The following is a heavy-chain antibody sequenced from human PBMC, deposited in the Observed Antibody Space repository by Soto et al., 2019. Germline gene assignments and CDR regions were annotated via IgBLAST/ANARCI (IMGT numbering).Heavy chain of an antibody. Sequence: QVQLVQSGAEVQKPGASVKVSCKASGYTLSSHGFSWVRQAPGQGLEGMGWISSYNGNTRYAQKFQGRVTLTTDTSTSTGYMELRDLRSDDTATYYCARDRGVVIPAVTYGMDVWGQGTTVTVSS. J-gene: IGHJ6*02. V-gene: IGHV1-18*01. CDR3: ARDRGVVIPAVTYGMDV. CDR1: GYTLSSHG. D-gene: IGHD2-2*01. CDR2: ISSYNGNT.